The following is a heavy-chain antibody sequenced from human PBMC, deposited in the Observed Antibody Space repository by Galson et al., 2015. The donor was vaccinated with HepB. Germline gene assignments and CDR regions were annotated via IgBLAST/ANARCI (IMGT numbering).Heavy chain of an antibody. D-gene: IGHD3-9*01. Sequence: SLRLSCAASGFTFSSYGMHWVRQAPGKGLEWVAVISYDGSNKYYADSVKGRFTISRDNSKNTLYLQMNSLRAEDTAVYYCANGYYDILTGTPTYYYYYYMDVWGKGTTVTVSS. CDR3: ANGYYDILTGTPTYYYYYYMDV. CDR2: ISYDGSNK. V-gene: IGHV3-30*18. CDR1: GFTFSSYG. J-gene: IGHJ6*03.